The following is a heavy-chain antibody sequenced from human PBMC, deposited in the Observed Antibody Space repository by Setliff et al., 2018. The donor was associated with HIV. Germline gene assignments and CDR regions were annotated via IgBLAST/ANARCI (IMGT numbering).Heavy chain of an antibody. Sequence: PSETLSLTCAVSGYSIRDNFFWGWVRQPPGKGLEWIGSIFYTGTTYYNPSLKSRVTLSLDTSKNTLYLQMSSLRDEDTAVYYCAKVLVFGIDVFDIWGQGTTVTVSS. CDR3: AKVLVFGIDVFDI. CDR1: GYSIRDNFF. CDR2: IFYTGTT. J-gene: IGHJ3*02. V-gene: IGHV4-38-2*01. D-gene: IGHD3-10*02.